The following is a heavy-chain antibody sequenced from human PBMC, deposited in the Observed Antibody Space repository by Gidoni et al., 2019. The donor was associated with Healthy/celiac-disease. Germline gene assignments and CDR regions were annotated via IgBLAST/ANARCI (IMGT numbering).Heavy chain of an antibody. J-gene: IGHJ3*02. CDR3: ARGWSLAAFDI. D-gene: IGHD3-3*01. CDR2: IKSDGSST. CDR1: GFPLSSYW. Sequence: EVQLVESGGGLVQPGGSLRLSCAASGFPLSSYWMHWVRQDPGKGLVWVSRIKSDGSSTNNADSVKGRFTISRDNAKNTLYLQMNSLRAEDTAVYYCARGWSLAAFDIWGQGTMVTVSS. V-gene: IGHV3-74*01.